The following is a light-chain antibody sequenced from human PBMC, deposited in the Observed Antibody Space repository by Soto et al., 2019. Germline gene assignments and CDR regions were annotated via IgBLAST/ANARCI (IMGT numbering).Light chain of an antibody. V-gene: IGLV2-23*02. CDR2: EVS. Sequence: QSALTQPASVSGSPGQSITISCTGTSRDVGSYNLVSWYQQHPDKAPKLMIYEVSKRPSGVSNRFSGSKSGNTASLTISGLQAEDEADYYCCSYAGSSTSWVFGGGTKLTVL. CDR1: SRDVGSYNL. CDR3: CSYAGSSTSWV. J-gene: IGLJ3*02.